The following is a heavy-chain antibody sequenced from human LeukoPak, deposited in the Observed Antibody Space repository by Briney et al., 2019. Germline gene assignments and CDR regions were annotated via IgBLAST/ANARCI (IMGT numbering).Heavy chain of an antibody. D-gene: IGHD1-7*01. Sequence: TSETLSLTCTVSGGSISSSSYYWGWIRQPPGKGLEWIGSIYYSGSTYYNPSLKSRVTISVDTSKNQFSRKLSSVTPADTAVYYCASTEWKYARWGQGTLVTVSS. CDR2: IYYSGST. CDR1: GGSISSSSYY. J-gene: IGHJ4*02. CDR3: ASTEWKYAR. V-gene: IGHV4-39*01.